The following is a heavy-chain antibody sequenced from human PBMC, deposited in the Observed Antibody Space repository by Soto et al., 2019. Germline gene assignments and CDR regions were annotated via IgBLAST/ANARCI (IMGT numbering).Heavy chain of an antibody. CDR1: GGTFSSYA. J-gene: IGHJ5*02. Sequence: SVKVSCKASGGTFSSYAISWVRQAPGQGLEWMGGIIPIFGTANYAQKFQGRVTITADESTSTAYMELSSLRSEDTAVYYCAAIADRPGWFDPWGQGTLATVSS. V-gene: IGHV1-69*13. D-gene: IGHD6-6*01. CDR2: IIPIFGTA. CDR3: AAIADRPGWFDP.